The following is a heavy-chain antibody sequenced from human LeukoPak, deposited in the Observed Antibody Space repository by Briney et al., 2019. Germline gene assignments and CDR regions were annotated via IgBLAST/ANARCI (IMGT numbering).Heavy chain of an antibody. CDR3: ARLNPYLGFDP. Sequence: SETLSLTCTVSGGSISSYYWSWIRQPPGKGLEWIGYIYYSGSTNYNPSLKSRVTISVDTSKNQFSLKLSSVTAADTAVYYCARLNPYLGFDPWGQGTLVTVSS. CDR2: IYYSGST. CDR1: GGSISSYY. V-gene: IGHV4-59*08. J-gene: IGHJ5*02. D-gene: IGHD2-21*01.